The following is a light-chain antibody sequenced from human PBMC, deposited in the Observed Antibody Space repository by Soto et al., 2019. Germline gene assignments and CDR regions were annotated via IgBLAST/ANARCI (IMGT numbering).Light chain of an antibody. V-gene: IGKV3-20*01. CDR3: QQYGGSSYT. CDR2: GAS. Sequence: EVVLSQSLVTVSLNKRERATHSCRASQSVSSSYLAWYQQKPGQAPRLLIYGASSRATGIPDRFSGSGSGTDFTLTICRLEPEDFAVYYCQQYGGSSYTFGQGTKVDI. J-gene: IGKJ2*01. CDR1: QSVSSSY.